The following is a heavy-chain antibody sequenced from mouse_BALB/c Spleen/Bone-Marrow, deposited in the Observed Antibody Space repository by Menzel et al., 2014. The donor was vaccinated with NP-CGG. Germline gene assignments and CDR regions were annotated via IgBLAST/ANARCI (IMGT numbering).Heavy chain of an antibody. J-gene: IGHJ4*01. V-gene: IGHV3-2*02. D-gene: IGHD2-4*01. CDR2: ISYSGNT. Sequence: EVKLVESGPGLVKPSQSLSLTCTVTGYSITSDYAWNWIRQFPGNKLEWMGYISYSGNTNYNPSLKSRISITRDTSKNQFFLHLNSVTTEDTATYYCARWGDYDLYAMDYWGQGTSVTASS. CDR1: GYSITSDYA. CDR3: ARWGDYDLYAMDY.